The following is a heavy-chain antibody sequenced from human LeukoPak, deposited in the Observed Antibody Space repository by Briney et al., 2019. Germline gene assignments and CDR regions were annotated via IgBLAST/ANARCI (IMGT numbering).Heavy chain of an antibody. CDR1: GYSFTNYW. CDR3: ARSARGAMVMDWYFDL. Sequence: GEALKISCKGSGYSFTNYWIGWVRQMPGKGLEWMGIIYPGDSDTRYSPSFQGQVTISADKSISTAYLQWSSLKASDTAMYYCARSARGAMVMDWYFDLWGRGTLVTVSS. J-gene: IGHJ2*01. CDR2: IYPGDSDT. V-gene: IGHV5-51*01. D-gene: IGHD5-18*01.